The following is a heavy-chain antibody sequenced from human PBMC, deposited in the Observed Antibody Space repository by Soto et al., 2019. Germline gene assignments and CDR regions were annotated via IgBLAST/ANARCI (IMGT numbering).Heavy chain of an antibody. D-gene: IGHD1-1*01. J-gene: IGHJ5*02. Sequence: QVQLQVSGPGLVKPSQTLSLTCTVSGGSISSGGYYWSWIRQHPGKGLEWIGYIYYSGSTYYNPSLKSRVTISVDTSKNQFSLKLSSVTAADTAVYYCARWERGGTWFDPWGQGTLVTVSS. CDR3: ARWERGGTWFDP. CDR1: GGSISSGGYY. V-gene: IGHV4-31*03. CDR2: IYYSGST.